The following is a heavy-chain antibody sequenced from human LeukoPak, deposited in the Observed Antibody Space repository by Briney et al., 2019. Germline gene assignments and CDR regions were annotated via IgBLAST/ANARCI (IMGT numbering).Heavy chain of an antibody. D-gene: IGHD3-3*01. V-gene: IGHV1-2*02. CDR3: ARGSNDFWSGYYMSY. CDR2: INPNSGGT. CDR1: GYTFTGYY. Sequence: GASVKVSCKASGYTFTGYYMHWVRQAPGQGLEWMGWINPNSGGTNYAQKFQGRVTMTRDTSISTAYMELSRLRSDDTAVYYCARGSNDFWSGYYMSYWGQGTLVTVSS. J-gene: IGHJ4*02.